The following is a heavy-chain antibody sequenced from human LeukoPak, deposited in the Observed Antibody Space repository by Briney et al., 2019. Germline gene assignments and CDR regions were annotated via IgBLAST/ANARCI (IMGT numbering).Heavy chain of an antibody. V-gene: IGHV3-23*01. CDR1: GFTFSSYA. CDR2: ISGSGGST. D-gene: IGHD2-2*02. CDR3: AKSKDVEPAAIYFDY. J-gene: IGHJ4*02. Sequence: GGSLRLSXAASGFTFSSYAMSWVRQAPGKGLEWVSAISGSGGSTYYADSVKGRFTISRDNSKNTLYLQMNSLRAEDTAVYYCAKSKDVEPAAIYFDYWGQGTLVTVSS.